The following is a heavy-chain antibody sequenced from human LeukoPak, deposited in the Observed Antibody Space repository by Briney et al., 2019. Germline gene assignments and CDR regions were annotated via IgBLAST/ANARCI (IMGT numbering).Heavy chain of an antibody. CDR1: GFSLSTSGVG. CDR3: AHIAGSGSYYPYYFDY. J-gene: IGHJ4*02. CDR2: IYWDDDK. V-gene: IGHV2-5*02. Sequence: ASGPTLVKPTQTLTLTCTFSGFSLSTSGVGVGWIRQPPGKALEWLALIYWDDDKRYSPSLKSRLTITKDTSKNQVVLTMTNMDPVDTATYYCAHIAGSGSYYPYYFDYWGQGTLVTVSS. D-gene: IGHD3-10*01.